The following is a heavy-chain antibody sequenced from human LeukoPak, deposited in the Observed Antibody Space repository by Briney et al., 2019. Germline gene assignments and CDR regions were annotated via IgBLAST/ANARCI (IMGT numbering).Heavy chain of an antibody. CDR2: IKQDGSEK. D-gene: IGHD2-2*01. J-gene: IGHJ4*02. Sequence: GGSLRLSCAASGFTFSSYWMSWVRQAPGKGLEWVANIKQDGSEKYYVDSVKGRFTISRDNAKNSLYLQMNSLRAEDTAVYYCARDLLYCSSTICYGRYWGQGTLVTVSS. CDR1: GFTFSSYW. V-gene: IGHV3-7*01. CDR3: ARDLLYCSSTICYGRY.